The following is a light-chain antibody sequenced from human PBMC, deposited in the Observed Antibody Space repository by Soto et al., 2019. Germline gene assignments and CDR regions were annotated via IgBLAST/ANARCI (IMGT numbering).Light chain of an antibody. J-gene: IGKJ2*01. Sequence: DIVMTQSPLSLPVTPGEPASISCRSSQSLLHSNGYNYLDWYLQKPGQSPQLLIYLGSNRASGVPERFSGSESGTDFPLKISRVEAGDVGVYYCMQALQTPYTFGQGTKLEIK. V-gene: IGKV2-28*01. CDR2: LGS. CDR3: MQALQTPYT. CDR1: QSLLHSNGYNY.